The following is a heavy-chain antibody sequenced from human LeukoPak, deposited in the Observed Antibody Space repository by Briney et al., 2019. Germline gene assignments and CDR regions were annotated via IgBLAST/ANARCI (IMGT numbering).Heavy chain of an antibody. V-gene: IGHV4-61*02. J-gene: IGHJ4*02. Sequence: SETLSLTCTVSGGSISSGSYYWSWIRQPAGKGLEWIGRIYTSGSTNYNPSLKSRVTISVDTSKNQFSLKLSSVTAADTAVYYCARARFSNYSSSPTPYYLDCWGQGILVTVSS. CDR3: ARARFSNYSSSPTPYYLDC. CDR1: GGSISSGSYY. D-gene: IGHD3-10*01. CDR2: IYTSGST.